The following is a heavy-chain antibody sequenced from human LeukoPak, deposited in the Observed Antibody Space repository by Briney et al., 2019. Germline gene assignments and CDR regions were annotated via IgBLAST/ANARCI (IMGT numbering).Heavy chain of an antibody. CDR2: INHSGST. J-gene: IGHJ2*01. Sequence: PSETLSLTCAVYGGSFSGYYWSWIRQPPGKGLEWIGGINHSGSTNYNPSLKSRVAISVDTSKNQFSLKLSSVTAADTAVYYCARVLEGSSGQHWYFDLWGRGTLVTVSS. V-gene: IGHV4-34*01. CDR3: ARVLEGSSGQHWYFDL. D-gene: IGHD6-19*01. CDR1: GGSFSGYY.